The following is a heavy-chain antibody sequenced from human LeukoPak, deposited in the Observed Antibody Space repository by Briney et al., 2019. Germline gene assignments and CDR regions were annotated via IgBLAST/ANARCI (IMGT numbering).Heavy chain of an antibody. J-gene: IGHJ4*02. CDR2: ISSSGSTI. V-gene: IGHV3-48*03. D-gene: IGHD3-9*01. CDR3: ARDVFTRQYFDWLPFDY. CDR1: GFTFDDYS. Sequence: GGSLRLSCAASGFTFDDYSMHWVRQAPGKGLEWVSYISSSGSTIYYADSVKGRFTISRDNAKNSLYLQMNSLRAEDTAVYYCARDVFTRQYFDWLPFDYWGQGTLVTVSS.